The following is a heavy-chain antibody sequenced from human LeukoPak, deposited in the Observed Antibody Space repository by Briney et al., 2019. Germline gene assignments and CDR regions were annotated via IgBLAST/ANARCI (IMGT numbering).Heavy chain of an antibody. V-gene: IGHV3-30-3*01. Sequence: PGGSLRLSCAASGFTFSSYAMHWVRQAPGKGLEWVASISYDGSNKYYADSLKGRFTISRDSAKNSLYLQMNSLRAEDTAVYYCARFRTWGDKAFDYWGQGTLVTVSS. J-gene: IGHJ4*02. CDR3: ARFRTWGDKAFDY. D-gene: IGHD2-21*02. CDR1: GFTFSSYA. CDR2: ISYDGSNK.